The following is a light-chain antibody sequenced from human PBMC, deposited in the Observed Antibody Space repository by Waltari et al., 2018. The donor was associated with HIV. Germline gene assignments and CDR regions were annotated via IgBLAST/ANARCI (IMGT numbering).Light chain of an antibody. CDR2: HDT. CDR1: NIGSKS. CDR3: QVWDTNTDQYVI. Sequence: SYVLTQSPSVSVAPGKTARITCGGQNIGSKSVNWYQQQPGQAPVMVIYHDTDRPSGIPDRFSGPNSEDTATLTSRRVEAGDEADYYCQVWDTNTDQYVIFGGGTNLAV. J-gene: IGLJ2*01. V-gene: IGLV3-21*01.